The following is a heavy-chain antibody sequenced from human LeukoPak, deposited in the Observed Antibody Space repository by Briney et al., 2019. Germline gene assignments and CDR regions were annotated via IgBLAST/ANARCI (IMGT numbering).Heavy chain of an antibody. D-gene: IGHD1-26*01. CDR1: GYSFGAYY. J-gene: IGHJ4*02. V-gene: IGHV1-2*02. CDR2: IDPNSGGT. Sequence: ASLKVSCKASGYSFGAYYIHWVRQAPGQGLEWMGYIDPNSGGTNYAQKSQGRVTMTRDTSITTAYMDLTNLRSDDTAMYYCARGHVGGSYRVDYWGQGTLVTVSS. CDR3: ARGHVGGSYRVDY.